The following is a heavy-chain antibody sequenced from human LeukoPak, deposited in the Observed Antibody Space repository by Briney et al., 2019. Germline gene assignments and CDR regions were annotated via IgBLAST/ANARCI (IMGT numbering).Heavy chain of an antibody. V-gene: IGHV1-46*01. CDR3: ARDSVLRYFDWLSESGAFDI. Sequence: ASVKVSCKASGYTFTSYGISWVRQAPGQGLEWMGIINPSGGSTSYAQKFQGRVTMTRDMSTSTVYMELSSLRSEDTAVYYCARDSVLRYFDWLSESGAFDIWGQGTMVTVSS. CDR2: INPSGGST. D-gene: IGHD3-9*01. CDR1: GYTFTSYG. J-gene: IGHJ3*02.